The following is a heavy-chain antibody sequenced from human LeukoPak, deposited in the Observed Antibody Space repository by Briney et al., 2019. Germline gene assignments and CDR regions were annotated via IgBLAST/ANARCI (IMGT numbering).Heavy chain of an antibody. CDR3: AKFSAVPASIAVAGTFDY. CDR2: ISGSGGST. Sequence: GGSLRLSCAASEFTFSSYAMSWVRQAPGKGLEWVSAISGSGGSTYYADSVKGRFTISRDNSKNTLYLQMNSLRAEDTAVYYCAKFSAVPASIAVAGTFDYWGQGTLVTVSS. D-gene: IGHD6-19*01. V-gene: IGHV3-23*01. CDR1: EFTFSSYA. J-gene: IGHJ4*02.